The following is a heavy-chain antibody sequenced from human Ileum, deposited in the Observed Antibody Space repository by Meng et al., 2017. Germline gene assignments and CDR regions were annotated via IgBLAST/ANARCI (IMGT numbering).Heavy chain of an antibody. CDR3: ARKVPSGSYFKVDY. V-gene: IGHV5-51*01. D-gene: IGHD1-26*01. CDR1: GYSFTTYW. J-gene: IGHJ4*02. Sequence: KVSCKGSGYSFTTYWIGWVRQLPGQGLEWMGIIYPGDFDTRYSPSFQGQVTISADKSTSTAYLQWSSLKASDTAMYYCARKVPSGSYFKVDYWGQGTLVTVSS. CDR2: IYPGDFDT.